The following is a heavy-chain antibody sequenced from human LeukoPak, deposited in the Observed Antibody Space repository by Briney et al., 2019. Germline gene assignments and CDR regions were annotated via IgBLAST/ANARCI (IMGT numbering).Heavy chain of an antibody. J-gene: IGHJ3*02. CDR2: ISVYSGNT. D-gene: IGHD2-8*01. CDR3: ARDQSVYDAFDI. Sequence: ASVKVSCKAFGYTFSSYGISWVRQAPGQGLEWMGWISVYSGNTNYAQMLQGRVTLTTDKSTSTAYMELRSLRSDDTAVYYCARDQSVYDAFDIWGQGTMVTVSS. V-gene: IGHV1-18*01. CDR1: GYTFSSYG.